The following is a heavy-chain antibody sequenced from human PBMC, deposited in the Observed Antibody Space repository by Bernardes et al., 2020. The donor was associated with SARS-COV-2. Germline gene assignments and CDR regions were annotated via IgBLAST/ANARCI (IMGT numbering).Heavy chain of an antibody. D-gene: IGHD3-22*01. CDR1: GGSFSGYY. V-gene: IGHV4-34*01. CDR3: ARVFYYDSSGYPDY. CDR2: INHSGSA. Sequence: TLSLTCAVYGGSFSGYYWSWIRQTPGKGLEWIGEINHSGSADYNPSLKSRVSISVDTSKNQFSLKVTSVTAADTAVYYCARVFYYDSSGYPDYWGQGTLVTVSS. J-gene: IGHJ4*02.